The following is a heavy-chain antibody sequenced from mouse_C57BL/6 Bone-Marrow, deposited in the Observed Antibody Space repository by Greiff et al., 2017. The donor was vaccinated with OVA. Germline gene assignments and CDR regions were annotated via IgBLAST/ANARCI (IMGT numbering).Heavy chain of an antibody. Sequence: QVQLKQPGAELVKPGASVKLSCKASGYTFTSYWMHWVKQRPGRGLEWIGRIDPNSGGNKYNEKFKSKATLTVDKPSSTAYMQLSSLTSEDSAVYYCARSPLYYGSSYVDYWGQGTTLTVSS. J-gene: IGHJ2*01. D-gene: IGHD1-1*01. V-gene: IGHV1-72*01. CDR3: ARSPLYYGSSYVDY. CDR1: GYTFTSYW. CDR2: IDPNSGGN.